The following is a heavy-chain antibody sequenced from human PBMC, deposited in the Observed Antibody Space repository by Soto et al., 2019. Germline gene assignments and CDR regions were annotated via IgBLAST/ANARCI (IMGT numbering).Heavy chain of an antibody. J-gene: IGHJ6*02. V-gene: IGHV3-11*06. CDR2: ISSSSSYT. D-gene: IGHD6-19*01. CDR1: GFTFSDYY. Sequence: QVQLVESGGCLVKPGGSLRLSCAASGFTFSDYYMSWIRQAPGKGLEWVSYISSSSSYTNYADSVKGRFTISRDNAKNSLYLKMKSLRVEDTAVYYCARSIAVAGVGDDYYYGIDVWGQGTTVTVSS. CDR3: ARSIAVAGVGDDYYYGIDV.